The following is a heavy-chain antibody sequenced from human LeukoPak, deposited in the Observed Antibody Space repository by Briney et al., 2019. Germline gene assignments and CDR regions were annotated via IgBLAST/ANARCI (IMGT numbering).Heavy chain of an antibody. Sequence: GGSLRLSCAASGFTFSSYGMHWVRQAPGKGLEWVAVISYDGSNKYYADSVKGRFTISRDNAKNSLYLQMNSLRAEDTAVYYCARGTLGYCSSGSCHTFDYWGQGTLDTVSS. V-gene: IGHV3-30*03. J-gene: IGHJ4*02. CDR1: GFTFSSYG. CDR2: ISYDGSNK. CDR3: ARGTLGYCSSGSCHTFDY. D-gene: IGHD2-15*01.